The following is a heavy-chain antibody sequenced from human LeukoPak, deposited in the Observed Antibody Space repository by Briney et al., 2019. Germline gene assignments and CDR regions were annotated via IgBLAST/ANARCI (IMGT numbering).Heavy chain of an antibody. Sequence: GGSLRLSCPASGFTFSVYAMGWVRRAPGMGLEWVSSISVSGSQTDYADSVKSRFTISRDNSKNTFYLQMNSLRAEDTAVYYCGKGTPPPIGWGPGTLVTVSS. D-gene: IGHD1-14*01. CDR3: GKGTPPPIG. CDR2: ISVSGSQT. CDR1: GFTFSVYA. J-gene: IGHJ4*02. V-gene: IGHV3-23*01.